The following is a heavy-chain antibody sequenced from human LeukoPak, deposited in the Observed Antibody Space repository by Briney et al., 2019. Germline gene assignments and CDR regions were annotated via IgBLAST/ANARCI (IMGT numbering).Heavy chain of an antibody. CDR3: ARGVDL. Sequence: SETLSLTCGVSSGSLSGYYWRWIRQPPGGGLEWLGEITHSGSPNYNPSLKSRVTISGDTSKKQFSLNLKSVTAADTGVYYCARGVDLWGRGTPVTVSS. J-gene: IGHJ2*01. CDR2: ITHSGSP. V-gene: IGHV4-34*01. CDR1: SGSLSGYY.